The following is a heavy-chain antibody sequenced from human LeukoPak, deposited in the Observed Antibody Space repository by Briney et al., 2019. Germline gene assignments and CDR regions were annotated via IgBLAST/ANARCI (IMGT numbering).Heavy chain of an antibody. CDR3: ARDHERYCTNGVCSRTSDY. CDR2: INPSGGST. J-gene: IGHJ4*02. D-gene: IGHD2-8*01. V-gene: IGHV1-46*01. Sequence: ASVKVSCKASGYTFTSYYMHWVRQAPGQGLEWMGIINPSGGSTSYAQKFQGRVTMTRDTSTSTVYMEPSSLRSEDTAVYYCARDHERYCTNGVCSRTSDYWGQGTLVTVSS. CDR1: GYTFTSYY.